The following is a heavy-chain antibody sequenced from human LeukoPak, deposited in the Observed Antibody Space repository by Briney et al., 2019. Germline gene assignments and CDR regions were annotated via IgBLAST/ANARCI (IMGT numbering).Heavy chain of an antibody. Sequence: ASVKVSCKVSGYTLTELSMHWVRQAPGKGLEWMGGFDPEDGETIYAQKFQGRVTMTEDTSTETAYMELRSLRSDDTAVYYCARDGGYCSSTSCYPRAFDIWGQGTMVTVSS. CDR1: GYTLTELS. V-gene: IGHV1-24*01. CDR2: FDPEDGET. CDR3: ARDGGYCSSTSCYPRAFDI. D-gene: IGHD2-2*01. J-gene: IGHJ3*02.